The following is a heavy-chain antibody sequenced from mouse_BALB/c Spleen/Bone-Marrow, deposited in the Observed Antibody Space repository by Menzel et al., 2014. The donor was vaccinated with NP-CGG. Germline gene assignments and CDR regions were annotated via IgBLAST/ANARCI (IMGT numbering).Heavy chain of an antibody. J-gene: IGHJ4*01. V-gene: IGHV1S81*02. CDR2: INPSNGGT. D-gene: IGHD2-1*01. Sequence: QVQLKQSGAGLVKPGASVKLSCKASGYTFTSYYMYWVKQRPGQGLEWIGEINPSNGGTNFNEKFKSKATLTVDKSSSTAYMQLSSLTSEDSAVYYCIYYGNPYAMDYWGQGTSVTVSS. CDR1: GYTFTSYY. CDR3: IYYGNPYAMDY.